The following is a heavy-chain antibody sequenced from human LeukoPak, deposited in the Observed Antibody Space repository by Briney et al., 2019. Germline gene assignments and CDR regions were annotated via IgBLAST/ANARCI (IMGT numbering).Heavy chain of an antibody. CDR3: AREVSEGFDF. J-gene: IGHJ4*02. Sequence: GGSLRLSCAASGFTFSGYSMNWIRQAPGKGLEWVSSFSTRSTSVYHAGSVKGRFAISRDNAKNSLYSQMNSLRAEDTALYYCAREVSEGFDFWGQGTLVTVSS. V-gene: IGHV3-21*01. CDR1: GFTFSGYS. CDR2: FSTRSTSV. D-gene: IGHD3-22*01.